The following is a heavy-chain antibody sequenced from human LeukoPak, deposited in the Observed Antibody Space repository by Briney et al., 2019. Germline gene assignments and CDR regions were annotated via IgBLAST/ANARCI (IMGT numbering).Heavy chain of an antibody. Sequence: SETLSLTCTVSGGSISSSSYYWGWIRQPPGKGLEWIGSIYYSGSTYYNPSLKSRVTISVDTSKNQFSLKLSSVTAADTAVYYCARITASDSSGLYYFDYWGQGTLVTVSS. J-gene: IGHJ4*02. CDR2: IYYSGST. CDR3: ARITASDSSGLYYFDY. D-gene: IGHD6-19*01. V-gene: IGHV4-39*07. CDR1: GGSISSSSYY.